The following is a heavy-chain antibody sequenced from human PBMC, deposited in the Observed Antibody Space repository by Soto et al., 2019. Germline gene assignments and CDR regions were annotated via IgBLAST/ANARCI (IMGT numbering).Heavy chain of an antibody. J-gene: IGHJ3*02. V-gene: IGHV3-30*18. CDR2: ISYDGSNK. Sequence: GGSLRLSCAASGFTFSSYCMHWVRQAPGKGLEWVAVISYDGSNKYYADPVKGRFTISRDNSKNTLYLQMNSLRAEDTAVYYCAKAHRADYYDSRGYYPDAFDIWGQGTMVT. CDR1: GFTFSSYC. CDR3: AKAHRADYYDSRGYYPDAFDI. D-gene: IGHD3-22*01.